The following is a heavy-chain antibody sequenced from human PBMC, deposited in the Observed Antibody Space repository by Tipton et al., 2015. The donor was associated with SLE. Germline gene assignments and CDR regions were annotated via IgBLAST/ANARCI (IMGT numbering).Heavy chain of an antibody. V-gene: IGHV4-34*01. CDR3: ATAGGSGSNDAFDI. D-gene: IGHD3-10*01. Sequence: TLSLTCAVSRGSFTDYYWSWIRQPPGKGPEWIGETSHRGITNYNPSLKSRVTISVDTSKNQFSLKLSSVTAADTAVYYCATAGGSGSNDAFDIWGQGTMVTVSS. CDR2: TSHRGIT. J-gene: IGHJ3*02. CDR1: RGSFTDYY.